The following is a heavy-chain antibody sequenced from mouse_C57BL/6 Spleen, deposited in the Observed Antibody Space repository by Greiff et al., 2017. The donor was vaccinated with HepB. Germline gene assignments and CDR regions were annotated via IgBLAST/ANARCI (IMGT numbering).Heavy chain of an antibody. J-gene: IGHJ2*01. CDR3: ARDYYGSSFDY. CDR1: GYTFTSYG. D-gene: IGHD1-1*01. V-gene: IGHV1-81*01. CDR2: IYPRSGNT. Sequence: VQLQESGAELARPGASVKLSCKASGYTFTSYGISWVKQRTGQGLEWIGEIYPRSGNTYYNEKFKGKATLTADKSSSTAYMELRSLTSEDSAVYFCARDYYGSSFDYWGQGTTLTVSS.